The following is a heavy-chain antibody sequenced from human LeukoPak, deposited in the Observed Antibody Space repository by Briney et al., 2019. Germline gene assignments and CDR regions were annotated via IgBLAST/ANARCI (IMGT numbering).Heavy chain of an antibody. J-gene: IGHJ4*02. D-gene: IGHD3-3*01. Sequence: SVKVSRKVSGGTFSSYAISSVRQAPGPGRGWLGRIIPIFGTANYAQKFQGRVTITTDESTSTAYMELSSLRSEDTAVYYCARGITIFGVVDYFDYWGQGTLVTVSS. CDR1: GGTFSSYA. CDR3: ARGITIFGVVDYFDY. CDR2: IIPIFGTA. V-gene: IGHV1-69*05.